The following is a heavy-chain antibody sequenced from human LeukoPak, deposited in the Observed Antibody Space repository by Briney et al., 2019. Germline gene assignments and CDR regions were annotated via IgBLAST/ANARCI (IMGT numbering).Heavy chain of an antibody. D-gene: IGHD1-26*01. Sequence: SETLSLTCAVYGGSFSGYYWNLIRQSPGKGLEWIGEINHSGSTNYNPSLKSRVTISVDTSKNQFSLKLSSVTAADTAVYYCARVGAKHHGMDVWGQGTTVTVSS. V-gene: IGHV4-34*01. CDR3: ARVGAKHHGMDV. J-gene: IGHJ6*02. CDR2: INHSGST. CDR1: GGSFSGYY.